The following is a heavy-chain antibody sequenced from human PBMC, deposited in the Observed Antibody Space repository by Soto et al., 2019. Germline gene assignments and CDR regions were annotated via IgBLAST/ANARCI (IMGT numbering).Heavy chain of an antibody. J-gene: IGHJ4*02. CDR2: ISHDGGTT. V-gene: IGHV3-33*05. CDR3: AKGSTGYWYPHLDY. Sequence: QVQLVESGGGVVQPGRSLTLSCAVSGFTFSDYGRHWVRQAPGKGLEWVAVISHDGGTTYYADSVKGRFTISRDNSRNTLYLQMNSLRAEDTAIFYCAKGSTGYWYPHLDYWGQGAPVTVSS. CDR1: GFTFSDYG. D-gene: IGHD3-22*01.